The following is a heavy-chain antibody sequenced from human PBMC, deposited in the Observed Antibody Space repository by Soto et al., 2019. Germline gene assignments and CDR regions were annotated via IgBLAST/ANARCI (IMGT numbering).Heavy chain of an antibody. J-gene: IGHJ4*02. D-gene: IGHD6-13*01. CDR2: INPSGGST. CDR1: GYTFTSYY. V-gene: IGHV1-46*03. Sequence: ASVKVSCKASGYTFTSYYMHWVRQAPGQGLEWMGIINPSGGSTSYAQKFQGRVTMTRDTSTSTVYMELSSLRSEDTAVYYCARVPRIAAAGHLYFDYWGQGTLVTVSS. CDR3: ARVPRIAAAGHLYFDY.